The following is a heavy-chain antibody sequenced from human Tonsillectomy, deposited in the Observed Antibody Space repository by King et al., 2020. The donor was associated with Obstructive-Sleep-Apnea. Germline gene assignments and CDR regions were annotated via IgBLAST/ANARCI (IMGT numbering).Heavy chain of an antibody. V-gene: IGHV3-21*01. CDR1: GFIFISYS. CDR2: ISSSSSYI. D-gene: IGHD3-22*01. J-gene: IGHJ6*02. Sequence: VQLVESGGGLVKPGGSLRLSCAASGFIFISYSMNWVRKAQGKGLEWVSSISSSSSYIYYADSVKGRFTISRDNAKNSLYLQMNGLRAEDTAVYSCARVPPYYDSSGYYYDYYGMDVWGQGTTVTVSS. CDR3: ARVPPYYDSSGYYYDYYGMDV.